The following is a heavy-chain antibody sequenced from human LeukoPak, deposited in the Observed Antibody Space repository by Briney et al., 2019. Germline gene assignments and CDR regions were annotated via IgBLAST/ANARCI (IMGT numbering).Heavy chain of an antibody. J-gene: IGHJ4*02. Sequence: GGSLRLSCVAYGFTFSSYTMSWVRQAPGKGLDWVSSIAGSGGSTYYTDSVKGRFDISRDNSKNTLYLQMNSLRAEDTAVYYCTRDRGRPGPQGYWGQGTLVTVSS. CDR3: TRDRGRPGPQGY. CDR1: GFTFSSYT. D-gene: IGHD3-10*01. CDR2: IAGSGGST. V-gene: IGHV3-23*01.